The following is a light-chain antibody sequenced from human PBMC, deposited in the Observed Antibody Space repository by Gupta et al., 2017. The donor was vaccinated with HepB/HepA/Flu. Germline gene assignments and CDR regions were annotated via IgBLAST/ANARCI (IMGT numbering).Light chain of an antibody. V-gene: IGKV1-39*01. J-gene: IGKJ1*01. CDR1: QSLSSH. CDR2: AAS. Sequence: DIQMTQSPSSLSASVGDRVTIPCRASQSLSSHLNWYQQKPGKAPRLLIYAASRGKSGVPSRFSGSGSGTNFTLTISRLQPEDFATYYCQQRYSPPKTFGQGTKVDIK. CDR3: QQRYSPPKT.